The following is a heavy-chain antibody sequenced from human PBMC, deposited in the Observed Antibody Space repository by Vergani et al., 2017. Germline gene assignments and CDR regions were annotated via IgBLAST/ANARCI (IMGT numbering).Heavy chain of an antibody. V-gene: IGHV3-21*01. CDR3: AGEYYYDSSGYSSIGLVGY. D-gene: IGHD3-22*01. Sequence: EVQLVESGGGLVKPGGSLRLPCAASGFTFSSYSMNWVRQAPGKGLEWVSSISSSSSYIFYADPVKGRFTISRDNAKNSLYLQMNSLRAEDTAVYYCAGEYYYDSSGYSSIGLVGYGGQGTLVTVSS. J-gene: IGHJ4*02. CDR1: GFTFSSYS. CDR2: ISSSSSYI.